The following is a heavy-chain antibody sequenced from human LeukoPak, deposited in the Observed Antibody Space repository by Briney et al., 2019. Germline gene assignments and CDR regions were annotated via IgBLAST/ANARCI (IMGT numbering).Heavy chain of an antibody. CDR1: GFTFSSYG. J-gene: IGHJ6*03. D-gene: IGHD1-14*01. CDR3: AKDVRAGSWGDYYYYYMDV. CDR2: IRYDGSNK. Sequence: PGGSLRLSCAASGFTFSSYGMHWVRQAPGKGLEWVAFIRYDGSNKYYADSVKGRFTISRDNSKNTLYLQMNSLRAEDTAVYYCAKDVRAGSWGDYYYYYMDVWGKGTTVTISS. V-gene: IGHV3-30*02.